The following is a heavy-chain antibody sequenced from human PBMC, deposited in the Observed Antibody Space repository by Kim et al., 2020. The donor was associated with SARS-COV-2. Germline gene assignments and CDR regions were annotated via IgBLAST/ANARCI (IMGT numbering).Heavy chain of an antibody. CDR1: GDSISSSSYY. CDR2: IYYSGST. Sequence: SETLSLTCTVSGDSISSSSYYWGWIRQPPGKGLEWIGSIYYSGSTYYNPSLKSRVTISVDTSKNQFSLKLSSVTAADTAVYYCVGCEGVRGGQQLVYYYYYGMDVWGQGTTVTVSS. V-gene: IGHV4-39*01. D-gene: IGHD6-13*01. J-gene: IGHJ6*02. CDR3: VGCEGVRGGQQLVYYYYYGMDV.